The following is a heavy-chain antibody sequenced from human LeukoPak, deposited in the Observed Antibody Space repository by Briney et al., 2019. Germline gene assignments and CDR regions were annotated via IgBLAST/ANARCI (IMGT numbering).Heavy chain of an antibody. CDR2: TSYSGNT. V-gene: IGHV4-59*01. CDR1: AASISPYS. J-gene: IGHJ6*03. Sequence: SETLPLTCTVSAASISPYSWSWLRQPPGKRLEWIGYTSYSGNTDYNPSLKSRVTISVDTSKNQFSLKLSSVTAADTAVYYCARMGDTSFFYYYYMDVWGKGTTVTVSS. CDR3: ARMGDTSFFYYYYMDV. D-gene: IGHD3-16*01.